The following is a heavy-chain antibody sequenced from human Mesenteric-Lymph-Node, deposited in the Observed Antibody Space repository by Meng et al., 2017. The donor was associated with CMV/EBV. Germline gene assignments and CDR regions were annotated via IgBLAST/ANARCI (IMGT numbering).Heavy chain of an antibody. Sequence: GESLKISCAASGCTFSTYWMTWVRQAPGKGLEWVANIKEDGSERYYGNFVKGRFTISRDNAKNSLYLQMNSLRAEDTAVYYCARARYCGGGDCYSLTYDYWGQGTLVTVSS. J-gene: IGHJ4*02. CDR3: ARARYCGGGDCYSLTYDY. CDR1: GCTFSTYW. CDR2: IKEDGSER. V-gene: IGHV3-7*01. D-gene: IGHD2-15*01.